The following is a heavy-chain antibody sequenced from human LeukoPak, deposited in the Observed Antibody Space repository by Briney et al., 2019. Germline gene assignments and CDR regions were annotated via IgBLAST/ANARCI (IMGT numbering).Heavy chain of an antibody. V-gene: IGHV1-2*02. Sequence: GASVKVSCKASGYTFTGYYMHWVRQAPGQGLEWMGWINPNSGGTNYAQKFQGRVPMTRHPYISTAYMELSSLRSEDTAVYYCARGTNWFDPWGQGTLVTVSS. CDR1: GYTFTGYY. CDR3: ARGTNWFDP. CDR2: INPNSGGT. J-gene: IGHJ5*02.